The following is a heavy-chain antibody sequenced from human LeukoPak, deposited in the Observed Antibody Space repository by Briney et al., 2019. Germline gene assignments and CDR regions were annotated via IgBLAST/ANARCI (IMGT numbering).Heavy chain of an antibody. CDR1: GGSISSYY. CDR3: TRGSIAYYYMDV. CDR2: ISTIGST. Sequence: SETLSLTCTVSGGSISSYYLSWIRQLAGKGLESVGHISTIGSTNYNPSLKRRVTMSVDTSKTQISLKLSSVTAADTAVYYCTRGSIAYYYMDVWGKGTTVTISS. V-gene: IGHV4-4*07. D-gene: IGHD3-22*01. J-gene: IGHJ6*03.